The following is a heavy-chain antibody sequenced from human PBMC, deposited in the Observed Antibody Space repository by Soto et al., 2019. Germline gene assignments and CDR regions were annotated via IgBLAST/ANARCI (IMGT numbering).Heavy chain of an antibody. CDR2: ISWNSGSI. J-gene: IGHJ6*02. V-gene: IGHV3-9*01. CDR3: ARDSWLRFLEWLFPSQELYSPCGTDV. Sequence: GGSLRLSCAASGFTFDDYAMHWVRQAPGKGLEWVSGISWNSGSIGYADSVKGRFTISRDNSKNTMYMQMNSLRAEDTAVYYCARDSWLRFLEWLFPSQELYSPCGTDVWGQGPMVTVSS. D-gene: IGHD3-3*01. CDR1: GFTFDDYA.